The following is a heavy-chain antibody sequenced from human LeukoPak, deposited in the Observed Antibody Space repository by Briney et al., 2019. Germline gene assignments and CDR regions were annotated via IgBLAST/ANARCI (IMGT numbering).Heavy chain of an antibody. CDR2: IYYSGST. V-gene: IGHV4-31*03. D-gene: IGHD5-12*01. Sequence: PSQTLSLTCTVSGGSISSGGCYWSWIRQHPGKGLEWIGYIYYSGSTYYNPSLKSRVTISVDTSKNQFSLKLSSVTAADTAVYYCARATLYSGYAKGAYGMDVWGQGTTVTVSS. CDR3: ARATLYSGYAKGAYGMDV. J-gene: IGHJ6*02. CDR1: GGSISSGGCY.